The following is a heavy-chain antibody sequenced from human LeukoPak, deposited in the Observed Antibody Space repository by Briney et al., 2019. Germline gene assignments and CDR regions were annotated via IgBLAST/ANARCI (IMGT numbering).Heavy chain of an antibody. D-gene: IGHD3-10*01. Sequence: ASVKVSCKASGYTFTGYYMHWVRQAPGQGLEWMGWINRNSGGTNYAQKFQGRVTMTRDTSISTAYMELSRLRSDDTAVYYCARDRAMVRGVIIGWFDPWGQGTLVTVSS. J-gene: IGHJ5*02. CDR1: GYTFTGYY. CDR3: ARDRAMVRGVIIGWFDP. CDR2: INRNSGGT. V-gene: IGHV1-2*02.